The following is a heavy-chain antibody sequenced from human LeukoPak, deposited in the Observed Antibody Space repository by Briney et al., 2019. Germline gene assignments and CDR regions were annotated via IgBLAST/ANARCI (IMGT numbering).Heavy chain of an antibody. D-gene: IGHD2-2*01. Sequence: SETLSLTCAVYGGSFSGYYWGWIRQPPGKGLEWIGSVYYSGSTYYNPSLKSRVTISVDTSKNQFSLKLSSVTAADTTVYYCARQLGVPASMVSSSLLGWFDPWGHGTLVTVSS. CDR1: GGSFSGYY. V-gene: IGHV4-39*01. J-gene: IGHJ5*02. CDR3: ARQLGVPASMVSSSLLGWFDP. CDR2: VYYSGST.